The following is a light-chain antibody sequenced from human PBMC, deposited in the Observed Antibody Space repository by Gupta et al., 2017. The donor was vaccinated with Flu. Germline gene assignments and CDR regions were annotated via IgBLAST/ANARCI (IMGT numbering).Light chain of an antibody. CDR3: MQPLQTPWT. V-gene: IGKV2-28*01. CDR2: LGS. CDR1: QSLLHTNGYNY. Sequence: DIVMTQSPLSLAVTPGEPASISCRSSQSLLHTNGYNYLDWYLQRPGQSPQLLVYLGSNRASGVPDRFSGSGSGTHFTLKISRVEAEDVGVYYCMQPLQTPWTFGQGTKV. J-gene: IGKJ1*01.